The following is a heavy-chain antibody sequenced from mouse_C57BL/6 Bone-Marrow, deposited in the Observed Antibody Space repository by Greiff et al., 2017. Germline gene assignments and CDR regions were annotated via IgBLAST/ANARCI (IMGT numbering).Heavy chain of an antibody. J-gene: IGHJ3*01. CDR3: AREGGDGYYVRFAY. Sequence: QVQLQQPGAELVRPGSSVKLSCKASGYTFTSYWMHWVKQRPLQGLEWIGNIDPSDSETHYNQKFKDKATLTVDKYSSTAYMQLSSLTSEDYAVYYCAREGGDGYYVRFAYWGQGTLVTVSA. V-gene: IGHV1-52*01. CDR1: GYTFTSYW. D-gene: IGHD2-3*01. CDR2: IDPSDSET.